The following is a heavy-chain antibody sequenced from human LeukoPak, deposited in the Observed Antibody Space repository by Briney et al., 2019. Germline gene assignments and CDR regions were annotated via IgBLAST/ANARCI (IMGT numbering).Heavy chain of an antibody. J-gene: IGHJ4*02. CDR3: ALVSSSWGTYYFDY. CDR2: IIPIFGTA. Sequence: ASVKVSCKASGYTFTSYYMHWVRQAPGQGLEWMGGIIPIFGTANYAQKFQGRVTITADKSTSTAYMELSSLRSEDTAVYYCALVSSSWGTYYFDYWGQGTLVTVSS. V-gene: IGHV1-69*06. CDR1: GYTFTSYY. D-gene: IGHD6-13*01.